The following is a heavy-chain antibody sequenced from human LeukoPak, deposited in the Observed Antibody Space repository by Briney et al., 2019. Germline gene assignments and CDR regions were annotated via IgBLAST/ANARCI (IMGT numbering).Heavy chain of an antibody. V-gene: IGHV1-2*02. J-gene: IGHJ3*02. CDR2: IDPTNGGT. D-gene: IGHD4-23*01. CDR1: VYTFSDYY. CDR3: AREYYDGSGHKHSFDI. Sequence: ASVKVSCKSSVYTFSDYYMHWVRQPPGQGLEGMGLIDPTNGGTKYTQKFHSSVTMTRDTTIRTAYMEKSRPRNHNTAVFYCAREYYDGSGHKHSFDIWGQGTMVTVSS.